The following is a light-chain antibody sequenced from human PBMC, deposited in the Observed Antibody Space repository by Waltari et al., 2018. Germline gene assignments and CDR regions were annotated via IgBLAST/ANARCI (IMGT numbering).Light chain of an antibody. CDR3: AQGIAFPLT. V-gene: IGKV2-40*01. CDR2: GGS. Sequence: DIVMTPTPLSLSITPGEPASISCRSSKSLLYSNGNTYLHWYLQKPGQSPQLLIFGGSNRASGVPDRFSGSGSGTDFTLKISNVEAEDVGIYYCAQGIAFPLTFGGGTKVEIK. J-gene: IGKJ4*01. CDR1: KSLLYSNGNTY.